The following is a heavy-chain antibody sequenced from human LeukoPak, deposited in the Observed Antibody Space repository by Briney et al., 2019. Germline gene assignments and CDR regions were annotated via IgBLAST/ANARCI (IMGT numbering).Heavy chain of an antibody. D-gene: IGHD3-22*01. CDR2: ISAYNGNT. J-gene: IGHJ4*02. Sequence: ASVKVSCKASGYTFTSYGISWVRQAPGQGLEWMGWISAYNGNTNYEQKLQGRVTMTTDTSTSTAYMELRSLRSDDTAVYYCARLDPYYYDSSGYGPFDYWGQGTLVTVSS. V-gene: IGHV1-18*01. CDR1: GYTFTSYG. CDR3: ARLDPYYYDSSGYGPFDY.